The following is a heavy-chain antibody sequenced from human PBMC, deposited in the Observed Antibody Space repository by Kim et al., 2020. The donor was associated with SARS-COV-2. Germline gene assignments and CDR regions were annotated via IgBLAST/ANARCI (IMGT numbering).Heavy chain of an antibody. D-gene: IGHD3-22*01. V-gene: IGHV3-21*01. J-gene: IGHJ3*02. Sequence: GGSLRLSCAASGFTFSSYSMNWVRQAPGKGLEWVSSISSSSSYIYYADSVKGRFTISRDNAKNSLYLQMNSLRAEDTAVYYCAREEVVTMVVVVITPGAFAIWGQGTMVTVSS. CDR3: AREEVVTMVVVVITPGAFAI. CDR2: ISSSSSYI. CDR1: GFTFSSYS.